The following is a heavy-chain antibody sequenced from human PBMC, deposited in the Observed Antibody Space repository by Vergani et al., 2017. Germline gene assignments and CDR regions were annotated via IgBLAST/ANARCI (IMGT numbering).Heavy chain of an antibody. CDR2: ISSSSSYT. J-gene: IGHJ4*02. CDR1: GFTFSDYY. CDR3: ARYPLGTVTTGGFDY. Sequence: QVQLVESGGGLVKPGGSLRLSCAASGFTFSDYYMSWILQAPGKGLEWVSYISSSSSYTNYADSVKGRFTISRDNAKNSLYLQMNSLRAEDTAVYYCARYPLGTVTTGGFDYWGQGTLVTVSS. V-gene: IGHV3-11*06. D-gene: IGHD4-17*01.